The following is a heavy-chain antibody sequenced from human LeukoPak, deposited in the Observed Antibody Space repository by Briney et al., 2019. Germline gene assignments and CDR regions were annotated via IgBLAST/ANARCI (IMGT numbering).Heavy chain of an antibody. J-gene: IGHJ4*02. V-gene: IGHV1-46*01. CDR3: ARDLRDY. Sequence: ASVKVSCKASGYTFTSYYMHWVRHTPGQGRKWMGIINPSGGSTSYAQKFQGRVTITRDTSTSTVYMELSSLRSEDTAVYYCARDLRDYWGQGTLVTVSS. CDR2: INPSGGST. CDR1: GYTFTSYY.